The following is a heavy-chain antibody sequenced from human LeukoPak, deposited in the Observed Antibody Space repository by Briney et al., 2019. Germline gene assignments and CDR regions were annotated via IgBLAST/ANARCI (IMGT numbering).Heavy chain of an antibody. CDR3: ARADSSPYYFDY. D-gene: IGHD2-2*01. CDR1: GFTVSSNY. V-gene: IGHV3-53*01. Sequence: GGSLRLSCAASGFTVSSNYMSWVRQAPGKGLEWVSVIYSGGSTYYADSVKGRFTISRDNSKNTLYLQMNSLRAEDTAVYYCARADSSPYYFDYWGQGTLVTVSS. J-gene: IGHJ4*02. CDR2: IYSGGST.